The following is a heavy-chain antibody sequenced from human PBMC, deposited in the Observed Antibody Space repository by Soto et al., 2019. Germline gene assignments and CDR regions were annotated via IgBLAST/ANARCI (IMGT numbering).Heavy chain of an antibody. CDR2: IIPILGIA. CDR3: ARGRGGVGGTYYYFGMDV. D-gene: IGHD2-8*02. J-gene: IGHJ6*02. Sequence: QVQLVQSGSEVKKPGSSVKVSCKASGGTFSTYTITWVRQAPGQGLEWMGRIIPILGIANYAQKFQGRVTITADKSTTTAYMELSSLRSEDTAVYYCARGRGGVGGTYYYFGMDVWGQGTTVTVSS. V-gene: IGHV1-69*02. CDR1: GGTFSTYT.